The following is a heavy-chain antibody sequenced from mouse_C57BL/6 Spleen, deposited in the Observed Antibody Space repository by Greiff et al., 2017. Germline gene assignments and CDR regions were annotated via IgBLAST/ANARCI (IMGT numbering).Heavy chain of an antibody. V-gene: IGHV14-2*01. J-gene: IGHJ1*03. CDR1: GSNLKDYY. CDR3: ARWRTTVVATDFGV. D-gene: IGHD1-1*01. CDR2: IDPEDGET. Sequence: EVKLMESGAELVKPGASVKLSCTAPGSNLKDYYMHWVKQRTEQGLEWIGRIDPEDGETKSVPKFQGKATLTADTPSSTAYLQLSSLTSEDTAVYYCARWRTTVVATDFGVWGTRTTVTVSS.